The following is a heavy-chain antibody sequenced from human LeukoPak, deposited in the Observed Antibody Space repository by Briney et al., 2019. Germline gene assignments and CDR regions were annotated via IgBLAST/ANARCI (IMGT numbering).Heavy chain of an antibody. CDR1: GYTFTSYD. V-gene: IGHV1-8*01. CDR2: MNPNSGNT. J-gene: IGHJ4*02. Sequence: GASVKVSCKASGYTFTSYDINWVRQATGQGLEWMGWMNPNSGNTGYAQKFQGRVTMTRDTSISTAYMELSRLRSDDTAVYYCARAWAIFGVVTFDYWGQGTLVTVSS. D-gene: IGHD3-3*01. CDR3: ARAWAIFGVVTFDY.